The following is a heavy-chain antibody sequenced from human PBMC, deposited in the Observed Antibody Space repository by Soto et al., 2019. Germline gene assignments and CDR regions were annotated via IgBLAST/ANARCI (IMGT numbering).Heavy chain of an antibody. V-gene: IGHV1-8*01. D-gene: IGHD3-9*01. Sequence: GASVKVSCKASGYTLTSYDINWVRQATGQGLEWMGWMNPNSGNTGYAQKFQGRVTMTRNTSISTAYMELSSLRSEDTAVYYCARGLKPGFYDMLTGYPREINFDYWGQGTQVTVSS. J-gene: IGHJ4*02. CDR3: ARGLKPGFYDMLTGYPREINFDY. CDR2: MNPNSGNT. CDR1: GYTLTSYD.